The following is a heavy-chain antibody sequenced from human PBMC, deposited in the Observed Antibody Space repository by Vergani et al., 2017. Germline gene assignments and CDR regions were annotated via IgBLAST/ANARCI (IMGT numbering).Heavy chain of an antibody. Sequence: QVQLVESGGGVVQPGRSLRLSCAASGFTFSSYAMHWVRQAPGKGLEWVAVISYDGSNKYYADSVKGRFTISRDNSKNTLYLQMNSLRAEDTAVYYCARDQQQLVRATFCGYWGQGTLVTVSS. J-gene: IGHJ4*02. CDR2: ISYDGSNK. CDR1: GFTFSSYA. CDR3: ARDQQQLVRATFCGY. D-gene: IGHD6-13*01. V-gene: IGHV3-30*04.